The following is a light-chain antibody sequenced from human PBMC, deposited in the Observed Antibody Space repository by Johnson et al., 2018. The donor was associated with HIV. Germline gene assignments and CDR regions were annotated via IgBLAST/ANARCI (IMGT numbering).Light chain of an antibody. CDR3: GTWDSSLSRYV. CDR1: NSNIGNNY. CDR2: ENN. V-gene: IGLV1-51*02. J-gene: IGLJ1*01. Sequence: QSVLTQPPSVSAAPGQKVTISCSGSNSNIGNNYVSWYQQVPGTAPKLLIYENNKRPSGIPDRFSGSKSGTSATLGITGLQTGDEADYYCGTWDSSLSRYVFDTGTKVTVL.